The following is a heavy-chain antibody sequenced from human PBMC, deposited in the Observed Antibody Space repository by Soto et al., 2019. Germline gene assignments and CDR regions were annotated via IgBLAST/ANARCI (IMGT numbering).Heavy chain of an antibody. CDR3: ARDTVLTGMFDF. CDR1: GYTFTSYG. Sequence: ASVKVSCKASGYTFTSYGISWVRQAPGQGLEWMGWISAYNGNTNYAQKLQGRVTISIDAPGNRFSMEITSVTAADTAIYYCARDTVLTGMFDFWGQGTLVTVSS. V-gene: IGHV1-18*01. CDR2: ISAYNGNT. J-gene: IGHJ4*02. D-gene: IGHD4-17*01.